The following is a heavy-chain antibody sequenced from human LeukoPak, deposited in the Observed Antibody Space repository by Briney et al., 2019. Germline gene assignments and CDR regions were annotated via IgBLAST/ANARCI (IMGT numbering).Heavy chain of an antibody. Sequence: WESLRLTCTVSGGSFSCYYWSWIRQPPGKGLEWIGNIYDSGSTNYNPSLENRVTISVDTSKNQCSLKLSSVTAADTAVYYCARQSISGSSLSYFDYWGQGTLVNVSS. V-gene: IGHV4-59*08. J-gene: IGHJ4*02. CDR2: IYDSGST. D-gene: IGHD3-22*01. CDR3: ARQSISGSSLSYFDY. CDR1: GGSFSCYY.